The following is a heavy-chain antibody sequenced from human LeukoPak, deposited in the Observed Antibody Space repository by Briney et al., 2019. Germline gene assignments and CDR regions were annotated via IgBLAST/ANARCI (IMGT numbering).Heavy chain of an antibody. D-gene: IGHD3-9*01. CDR3: ARGGRAYYDILTGHHYYYYMDV. V-gene: IGHV4-59*01. CDR2: IYYSGSP. Sequence: PSETLSLTCTVSGGSISSYYWSWIRQPPGKGLEWIGYIYYSGSPNYNPSLKSRVTISVDTSKNQFSLTLSSVTAADTAVYYCARGGRAYYDILTGHHYYYYMDVWGKGTTVTVSS. CDR1: GGSISSYY. J-gene: IGHJ6*03.